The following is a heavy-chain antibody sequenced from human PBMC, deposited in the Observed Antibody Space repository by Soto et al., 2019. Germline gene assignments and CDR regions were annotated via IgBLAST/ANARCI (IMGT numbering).Heavy chain of an antibody. V-gene: IGHV3-30-3*01. CDR1: GFTFRDCS. CDR3: ARKQEDDFDY. J-gene: IGHJ4*02. CDR2: ISIDASNN. D-gene: IGHD2-15*01. Sequence: XGSLRLSFVAFGFTFRDCSMHWVRQAPGKGLQWVAVISIDASNNFHAESVKGRFTISRDNSKNTLYLQMNNLRAGDTAIYYCARKQEDDFDYWGQGALVTVSS.